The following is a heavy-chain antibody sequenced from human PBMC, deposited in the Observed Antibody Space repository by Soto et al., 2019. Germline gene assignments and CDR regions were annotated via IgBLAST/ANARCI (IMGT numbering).Heavy chain of an antibody. J-gene: IGHJ4*02. Sequence: GASVKVSCKVSGYTLTELSMHWVRQAPGKGLEWMGGFDPEDGETIYAQKFQGRVTMTEDTSTDTAYMELSSLRSEDTAVYYCATDRVTFGGVIVRLGWGNFDYWGKGTLVTVSS. V-gene: IGHV1-24*01. CDR2: FDPEDGET. D-gene: IGHD3-16*02. CDR1: GYTLTELS. CDR3: ATDRVTFGGVIVRLGWGNFDY.